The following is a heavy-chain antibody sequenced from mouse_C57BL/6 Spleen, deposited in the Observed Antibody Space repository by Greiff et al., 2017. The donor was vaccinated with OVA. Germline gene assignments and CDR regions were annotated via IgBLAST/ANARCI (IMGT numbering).Heavy chain of an antibody. Sequence: EVKLVESGPGMVKPSQSLSLTCTVTGYSITSGYDWHWIRHFPGNKLEWMGYISYSGSTNYNPSLKSLISITHDTSKNQFFLKLNSVTTEDTATYDCARGAYGSSWFAYWGQGTLVTVSA. CDR1: GYSITSGYD. CDR2: ISYSGST. J-gene: IGHJ3*01. V-gene: IGHV3-1*01. CDR3: ARGAYGSSWFAY. D-gene: IGHD1-1*01.